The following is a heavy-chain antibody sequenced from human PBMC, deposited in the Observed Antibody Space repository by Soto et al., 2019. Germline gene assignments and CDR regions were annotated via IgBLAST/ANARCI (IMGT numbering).Heavy chain of an antibody. Sequence: ASVKVSCKASGYTFTSYHMHWVRQAPGQGLEWMGIINPSGGSTSYAQKFQGRVTMTRDTSTSTVYMELSSLRSEDTAVYYCGRAAGYSSSWYPHYYYGMDVWGQGTKVTVSS. CDR2: INPSGGST. D-gene: IGHD6-13*01. CDR1: GYTFTSYH. CDR3: GRAAGYSSSWYPHYYYGMDV. J-gene: IGHJ6*02. V-gene: IGHV1-46*01.